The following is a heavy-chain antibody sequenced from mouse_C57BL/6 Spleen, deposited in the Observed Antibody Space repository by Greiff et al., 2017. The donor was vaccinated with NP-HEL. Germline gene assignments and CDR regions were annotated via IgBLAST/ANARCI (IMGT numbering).Heavy chain of an antibody. CDR1: GFTFSSYG. D-gene: IGHD2-4*01. J-gene: IGHJ3*01. Sequence: EVKVVESGGDLVKPGGSLKLSCAASGFTFSSYGMSWVRQTPDKRLEWVATISSGGSYTYYPDSVKGRFTISRDNAKNTLYLQMSSLKSEDTAMYYCARIYYDTTSYWGQGTLVTVSA. CDR2: ISSGGSYT. V-gene: IGHV5-6*01. CDR3: ARIYYDTTSY.